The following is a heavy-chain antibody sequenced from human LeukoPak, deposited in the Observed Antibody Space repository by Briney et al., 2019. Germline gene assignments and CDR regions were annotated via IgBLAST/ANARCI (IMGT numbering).Heavy chain of an antibody. D-gene: IGHD2-21*01. CDR1: GFIFRSYP. Sequence: GGSLRLSCAASGFIFRSYPMSWVRQAPGKGLEWVSAISGSGGSTYYADSVKGRFTISRDNSKSTLYLQMNSLRAEDTAVYYCAKGLNDYCDYWGQGTLVTVSS. V-gene: IGHV3-23*01. CDR2: ISGSGGST. J-gene: IGHJ4*02. CDR3: AKGLNDYCDY.